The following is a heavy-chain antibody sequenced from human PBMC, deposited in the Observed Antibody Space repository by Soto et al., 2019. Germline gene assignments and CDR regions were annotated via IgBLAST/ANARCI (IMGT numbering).Heavy chain of an antibody. Sequence: GGSLRLFCVASGFTFSSYAMSWVRQAPGEGLEWVSAISGSGGSTYYADSVKGRFTISRDNSKNTLYLQMNSLRAEDTAVYYCAKDQGYYDFWSGYLDYWGQGTLVTVSS. J-gene: IGHJ4*02. V-gene: IGHV3-23*01. CDR1: GFTFSSYA. D-gene: IGHD3-3*01. CDR3: AKDQGYYDFWSGYLDY. CDR2: ISGSGGST.